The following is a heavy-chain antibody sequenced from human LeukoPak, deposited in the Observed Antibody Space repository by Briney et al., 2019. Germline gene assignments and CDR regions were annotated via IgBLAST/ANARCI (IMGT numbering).Heavy chain of an antibody. Sequence: NPSETLSLTCTVSGGSISTSSYYWGWIRQPPGKGLEWIGSGYYSGSTYYNPSLRNRVTIFVDTSNNQFSLKLSPVTAADTAVYYCARHPSSGGWYWFDLWGQGTLVTVSS. CDR2: GYYSGST. D-gene: IGHD6-19*01. CDR1: GGSISTSSYY. V-gene: IGHV4-39*01. J-gene: IGHJ5*02. CDR3: ARHPSSGGWYWFDL.